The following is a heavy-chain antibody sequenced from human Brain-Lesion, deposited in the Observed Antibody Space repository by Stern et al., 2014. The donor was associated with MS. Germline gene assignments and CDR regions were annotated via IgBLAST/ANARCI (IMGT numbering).Heavy chain of an antibody. D-gene: IGHD2-15*01. CDR2: INPNTGVT. Sequence: LVESGAEVKKPGASVKVSCTASGYTFTGFFLHWLRQAPGQGLEWVGWINPNTGVTKSAQKFQGWVTLTRDTSINTVYMELNRLKSDDTAVFYCARGYPFFDNWGQGTLVTVSS. CDR3: ARGYPFFDN. CDR1: GYTFTGFF. V-gene: IGHV1-2*04. J-gene: IGHJ4*02.